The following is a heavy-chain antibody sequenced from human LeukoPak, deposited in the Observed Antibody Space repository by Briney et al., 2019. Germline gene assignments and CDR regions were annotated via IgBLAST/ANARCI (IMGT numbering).Heavy chain of an antibody. CDR3: TKVATTPVWASDY. CDR1: GITVSSNY. Sequence: PGGSLRLSCVASGITVSSNYMSWVRQAPGKGLEWVSIIYSDGTTLYADSVKGRFTISRDTSKNRLYLHMDSLRAEDTAIYYCTKVATTPVWASDYWGQGTLVTVSS. D-gene: IGHD1-1*01. CDR2: IYSDGTT. V-gene: IGHV3-53*01. J-gene: IGHJ4*02.